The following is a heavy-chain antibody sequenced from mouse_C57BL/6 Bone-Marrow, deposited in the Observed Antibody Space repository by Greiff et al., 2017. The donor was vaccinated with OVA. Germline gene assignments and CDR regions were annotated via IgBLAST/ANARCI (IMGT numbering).Heavy chain of an antibody. J-gene: IGHJ4*01. CDR1: GFTFSSYA. V-gene: IGHV5-9-1*02. Sequence: EVQVVESGEGLVKPGGSLKLSCAASGFTFSSYAMSWVRQTPEKRLEWVAYISSGGDYIYYADTVKGRFTISRDNARNTLYLQMSSLKSEDTAMYYCTRDETYYDGTPYYYAMDDWGKGTSVTVSS. CDR3: TRDETYYDGTPYYYAMDD. CDR2: ISSGGDYI. D-gene: IGHD1-1*01.